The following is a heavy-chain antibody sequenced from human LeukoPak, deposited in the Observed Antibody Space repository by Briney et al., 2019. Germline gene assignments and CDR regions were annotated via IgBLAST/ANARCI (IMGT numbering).Heavy chain of an antibody. CDR2: INPSGGST. Sequence: ASVKVSCKASGYTFTSYYMHWARQAPGQGLEWMGIINPSGGSTSYAQKFQGRVTMTRDMSTSTVYMELSSLRSEDTAVYYCARVYGDYSSGFDPWGQGTLVTVSS. CDR3: ARVYGDYSSGFDP. D-gene: IGHD4-17*01. CDR1: GYTFTSYY. J-gene: IGHJ5*02. V-gene: IGHV1-46*01.